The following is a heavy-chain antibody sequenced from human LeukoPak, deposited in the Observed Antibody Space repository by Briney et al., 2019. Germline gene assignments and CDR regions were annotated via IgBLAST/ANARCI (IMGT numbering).Heavy chain of an antibody. V-gene: IGHV4-61*02. Sequence: SETLSLTCTVSGDSISSGDYYWSWIRQPAGKGLEWIGRISSSGSTNYNPSLKSRVTISVDTSKNQFSLKLSSVTAADTAVYYCARSYYDSSGYRRWDFDYWGQGTLVTVSS. J-gene: IGHJ4*02. D-gene: IGHD3-22*01. CDR3: ARSYYDSSGYRRWDFDY. CDR2: ISSSGST. CDR1: GDSISSGDYY.